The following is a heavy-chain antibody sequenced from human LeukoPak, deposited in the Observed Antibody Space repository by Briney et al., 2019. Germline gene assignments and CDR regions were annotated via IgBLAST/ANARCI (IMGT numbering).Heavy chain of an antibody. CDR2: IYTSGST. J-gene: IGHJ5*02. Sequence: PSETLSLTCAVYGGSFSGYYWSWIRQPAGKGLEWIGRIYTSGSTNYNPSLKSRVTMSVDTSKNQFSLKLSSVTAADTAVYYCARDRVGYCSSTSCAFDPWGQGTLVTVSS. D-gene: IGHD2-2*01. V-gene: IGHV4-4*07. CDR3: ARDRVGYCSSTSCAFDP. CDR1: GGSFSGYY.